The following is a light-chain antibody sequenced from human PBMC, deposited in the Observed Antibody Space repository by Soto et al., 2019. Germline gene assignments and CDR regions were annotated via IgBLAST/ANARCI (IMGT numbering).Light chain of an antibody. V-gene: IGKV1D-13*01. J-gene: IGKJ4*01. CDR2: DAS. Sequence: AIQLPQSPSSLSASVGDRVTITYRASQGISSALAWYQQKPGKAPKLLIYDASSLESGVPSRFSGSGSGTDFTLTISSLQHEEFATYYWQQFNNYPLTFGGGTKVAIK. CDR3: QQFNNYPLT. CDR1: QGISSA.